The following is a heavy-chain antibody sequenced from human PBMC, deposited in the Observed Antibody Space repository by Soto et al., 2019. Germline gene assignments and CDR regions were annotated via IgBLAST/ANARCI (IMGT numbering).Heavy chain of an antibody. CDR2: ISWNSGSI. Sequence: EVQLVESGGGLVQPGRSLRLSCVASGFTFEDCAMHWVRQAPGKGLEWVSGISWNSGSICYADSVKGRFTISRDNAKNSLDLPMNSLRPEDTALYYYAKEGDGMDVWGQGTTVTVSS. CDR1: GFTFEDCA. J-gene: IGHJ6*02. V-gene: IGHV3-9*01. D-gene: IGHD1-26*01. CDR3: AKEGDGMDV.